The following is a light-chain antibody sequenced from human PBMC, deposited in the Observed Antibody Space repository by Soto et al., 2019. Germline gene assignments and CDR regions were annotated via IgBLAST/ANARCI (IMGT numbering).Light chain of an antibody. CDR3: QEYNSYSGT. Sequence: VIWMTQSPSLLSASTGDRVTISCRMSQGISSYLAWYQQKPGKAPKLLIYDASSLESGVPSRFSGSGSGTEFTLTISSLQPDDFATLYCQEYNSYSGTVGQGTKVEL. J-gene: IGKJ1*01. CDR2: DAS. CDR1: QGISSY. V-gene: IGKV1D-8*03.